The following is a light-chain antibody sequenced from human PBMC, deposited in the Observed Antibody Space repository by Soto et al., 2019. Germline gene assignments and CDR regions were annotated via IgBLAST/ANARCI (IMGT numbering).Light chain of an antibody. Sequence: EIVLTQSPGTLSLSPGEGATLSCRASQRLSSDYIAWYQQRPGQAPRLLIFGASNRATGIPDRFSGSGSGTDFTLTLSRLEPEDFAVYYCQQHVTSPYSFGQGNKLEIK. V-gene: IGKV3-20*01. CDR3: QQHVTSPYS. J-gene: IGKJ2*03. CDR2: GAS. CDR1: QRLSSDY.